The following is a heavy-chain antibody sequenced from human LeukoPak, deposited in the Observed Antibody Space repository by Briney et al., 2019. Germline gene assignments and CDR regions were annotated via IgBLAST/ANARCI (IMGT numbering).Heavy chain of an antibody. CDR2: IYYSGST. D-gene: IGHD3-10*01. J-gene: IGHJ5*02. CDR1: GGSISSYY. CDR3: ARVSLNYYGSGREGWFDP. Sequence: SETLSLTCTVSGGSISSYYWSWIRQPPGKGLEWIGYIYYSGSTNYNPSLKSRVTISVDTSKNQFSLKLSSVTAADTAVYYCARVSLNYYGSGREGWFDPWGQGTLVTVSS. V-gene: IGHV4-59*01.